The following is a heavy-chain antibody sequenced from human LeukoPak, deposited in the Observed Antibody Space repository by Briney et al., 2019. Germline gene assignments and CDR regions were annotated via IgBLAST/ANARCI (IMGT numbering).Heavy chain of an antibody. J-gene: IGHJ4*02. CDR1: GGSLTNYY. CDR2: IYYSGRT. Sequence: SETLSLTCTVSGGSLTNYYWSWVRQSPEKGLEWMGFIYYSGRTYYNPSLKGRATISVDTSKNQFSLSLKSVTAADTAVYYCVRTGSTGGSSWPLDYWGQGTLVTVSS. CDR3: VRTGSTGGSSWPLDY. V-gene: IGHV4-59*01. D-gene: IGHD6-13*01.